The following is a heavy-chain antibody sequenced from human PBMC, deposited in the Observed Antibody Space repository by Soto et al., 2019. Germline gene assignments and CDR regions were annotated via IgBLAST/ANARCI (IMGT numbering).Heavy chain of an antibody. CDR3: ARDDYTYGVY. D-gene: IGHD3-3*01. J-gene: IGHJ4*02. CDR2: IGPYGNSI. CDR1: GFSFRDYF. V-gene: IGHV3-11*01. Sequence: QMQLVESGGGLVKPGESLRVSCAASGFSFRDYFMSWIRQAPGKGLEWVSYIGPYGNSIYYADSVKGRFTISRDDAKNSLYLDMNNLRAADTAVYYCARDDYTYGVYWGQGSLVTVSS.